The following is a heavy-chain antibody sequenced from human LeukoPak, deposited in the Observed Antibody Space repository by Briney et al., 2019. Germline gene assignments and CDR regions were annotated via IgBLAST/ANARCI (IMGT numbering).Heavy chain of an antibody. Sequence: RGSLRLSCAASGFTFTNAWMSWVRQAPGKGLEWVGRIKSKADNGTIAYAAPVKGRFTISRDDSKNTLYLQMDSLRTEDTAMYYCATYDSGGYCDHWGQGTLVTVSS. CDR1: GFTFTNAW. D-gene: IGHD3-22*01. CDR3: ATYDSGGYCDH. J-gene: IGHJ5*02. V-gene: IGHV3-15*01. CDR2: IKSKADNGTI.